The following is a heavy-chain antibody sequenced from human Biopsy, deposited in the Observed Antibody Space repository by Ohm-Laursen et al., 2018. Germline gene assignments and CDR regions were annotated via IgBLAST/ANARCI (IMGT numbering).Heavy chain of an antibody. CDR3: VGEEEWPYNAFDI. CDR1: GFTFSSYG. J-gene: IGHJ3*02. CDR2: ITDSGGST. D-gene: IGHD3-3*01. V-gene: IGHV3-23*01. Sequence: SLRLSCAAPGFTFSSYGMSWVRRAPGKGLEWVSAITDSGGSTFYADSVKGRLTISRDNSKNTLYLQMSSLRAGDTALYYCVGEEEWPYNAFDIWGRGTMVTASS.